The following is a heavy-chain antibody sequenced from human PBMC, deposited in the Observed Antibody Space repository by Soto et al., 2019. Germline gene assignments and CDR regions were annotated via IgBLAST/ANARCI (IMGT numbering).Heavy chain of an antibody. J-gene: IGHJ4*02. V-gene: IGHV2-70*11. CDR3: ARMSYYIVTGYYIFDH. D-gene: IGHD3-9*01. CDR1: GFSLSTSAMS. CDR2: NDLDDET. Sequence: SAPTLVYHTQTLTLTCSYYGFSLSTSAMSVGWMRQPPRSPLETLSRNDLDDETYYSTALKTRLAISNDTSKNQVVLTMTNVDPVDTATYYCARMSYYIVTGYYIFDHWGQGTLVTVSS.